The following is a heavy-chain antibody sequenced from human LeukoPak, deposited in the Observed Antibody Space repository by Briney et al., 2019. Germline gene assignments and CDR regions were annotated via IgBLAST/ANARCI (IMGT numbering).Heavy chain of an antibody. CDR3: AKDIGQQPFRH. CDR1: GFTFDDYA. Sequence: TGGSLTLSCAASGFTFDDYAMHCVRHAPGKGLEWVSLISGDGGSTYYADSVKGRFTISRDNSKNSLYLQMNSLRTEDTALYYCAKDIGQQPFRHWGQGTLVTVSS. V-gene: IGHV3-43*02. CDR2: ISGDGGST. D-gene: IGHD6-13*01. J-gene: IGHJ1*01.